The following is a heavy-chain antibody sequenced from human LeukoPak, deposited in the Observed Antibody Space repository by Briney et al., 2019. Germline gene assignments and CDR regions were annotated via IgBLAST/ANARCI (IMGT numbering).Heavy chain of an antibody. J-gene: IGHJ4*02. V-gene: IGHV3-7*03. D-gene: IGHD6-6*01. Sequence: GGSLRLSCAVSGFTVSSNYMSWVRQAPGKGLEWVANIKQDGSEKYYVDSVKGRFTISRDNAKNSLYLQMNSLRAEDTAVYYCARDKAAHYWGQGTLVTVSS. CDR2: IKQDGSEK. CDR3: ARDKAAHY. CDR1: GFTVSSNY.